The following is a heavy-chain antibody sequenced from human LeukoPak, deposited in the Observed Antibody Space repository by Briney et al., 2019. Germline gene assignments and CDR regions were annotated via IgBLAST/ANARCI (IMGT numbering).Heavy chain of an antibody. D-gene: IGHD1-7*01. V-gene: IGHV3-23*01. Sequence: GSLRLSCAASGFTFSSYAMSWVRQAPGKGLEWVSAISGSGGSTYYADSVKGRFTISRDNSKNTLYLQMNSLRAEDTAVYYCAKAPVITGTHDYWGQGTLVTVSS. CDR1: GFTFSSYA. J-gene: IGHJ4*02. CDR3: AKAPVITGTHDY. CDR2: ISGSGGST.